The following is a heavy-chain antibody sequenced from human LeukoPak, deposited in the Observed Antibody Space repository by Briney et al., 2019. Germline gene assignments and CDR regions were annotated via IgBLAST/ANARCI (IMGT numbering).Heavy chain of an antibody. J-gene: IGHJ4*02. Sequence: SETLSLTCTVSGGSISSSSYYWGWIRQPPGKGLEWIGSTYYSGSTYYNPSLKSRVTVSVDTSKNQFSLKLSSVTAADTAVYYCARLLWFGELLRYFDYWGQGTLVTVSS. D-gene: IGHD3-10*01. CDR3: ARLLWFGELLRYFDY. CDR2: TYYSGST. CDR1: GGSISSSSYY. V-gene: IGHV4-39*01.